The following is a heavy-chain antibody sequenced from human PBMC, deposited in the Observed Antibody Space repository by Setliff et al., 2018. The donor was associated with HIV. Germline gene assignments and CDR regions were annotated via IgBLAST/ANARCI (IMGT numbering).Heavy chain of an antibody. CDR2: IYPGDLDT. Sequence: PGESLKISCEASGYSFTTYWIGWVRQKPGKGLEWMGIIYPGDLDTRYSPSFQGQVTISADKSISTAYLQWSSLKASGTAIYYCARQGTSYGSNYYADVWGEGTTVTVSS. CDR3: ARQGTSYGSNYYADV. D-gene: IGHD5-18*01. J-gene: IGHJ6*03. CDR1: GYSFTTYW. V-gene: IGHV5-51*01.